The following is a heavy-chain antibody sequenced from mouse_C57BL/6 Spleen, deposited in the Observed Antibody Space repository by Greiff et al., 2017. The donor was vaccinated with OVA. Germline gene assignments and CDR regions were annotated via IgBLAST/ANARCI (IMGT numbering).Heavy chain of an antibody. CDR2: ISDGGSYT. D-gene: IGHD2-1*01. CDR3: AKSTMVPSFDY. V-gene: IGHV5-4*03. Sequence: EVKLMESGGGLVKPGGSLKLSCAASGFTFSSYAMSWVRQTPEKRLEWVATISDGGSYTYYPDNVKGRFTISRDNAKNNLYLQMSHLKSEDTAMYYCAKSTMVPSFDYWGQGTTLTVSS. J-gene: IGHJ2*01. CDR1: GFTFSSYA.